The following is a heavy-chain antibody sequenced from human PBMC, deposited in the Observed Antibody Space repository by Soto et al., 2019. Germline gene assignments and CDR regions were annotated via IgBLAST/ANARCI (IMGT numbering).Heavy chain of an antibody. D-gene: IGHD2-21*01. J-gene: IGHJ4*02. CDR1: GFTFSTSS. V-gene: IGHV3-21*01. CDR3: TEGPEGSGDR. Sequence: EVPLVESGGGLVKPGGSLRLSCAASGFTFSTSSMNCVRQAPGKGLEWVSSISSTSNYIYYADSVRGRFTISRDNAKNSLFLQMNSLRVEDTAVYYCTEGPEGSGDRWGQGTLVTVSS. CDR2: ISSTSNYI.